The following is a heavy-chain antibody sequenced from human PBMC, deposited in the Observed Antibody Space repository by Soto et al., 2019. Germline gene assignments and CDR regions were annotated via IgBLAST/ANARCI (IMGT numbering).Heavy chain of an antibody. Sequence: GGSLRLSCAASGFTFSSYGMHWVRQAPGKGLEWVAVIWYDGSNKYYADSVKGRFTISRDNSKNTLYLQMNSLRAEDTAVYYWARDGCSGGSCYSVGYWGQGTLVTVSS. CDR1: GFTFSSYG. V-gene: IGHV3-33*01. CDR3: ARDGCSGGSCYSVGY. J-gene: IGHJ4*02. CDR2: IWYDGSNK. D-gene: IGHD2-15*01.